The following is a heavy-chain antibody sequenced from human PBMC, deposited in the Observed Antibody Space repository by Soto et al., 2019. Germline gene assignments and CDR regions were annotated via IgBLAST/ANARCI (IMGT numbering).Heavy chain of an antibody. CDR3: AKETPTVTLQPNYFDY. CDR2: ISYDGSNK. Sequence: QVQLVESGGGVVQPGRSLRLSCAASGFTFSSYGMHWVRQAPGKGLEWVAVISYDGSNKYYADSVKGRFTISRDNSKNTLYLQMNSLRAEDTAVYYCAKETPTVTLQPNYFDYWGQGTLVTVSS. J-gene: IGHJ4*02. CDR1: GFTFSSYG. V-gene: IGHV3-30*18. D-gene: IGHD4-17*01.